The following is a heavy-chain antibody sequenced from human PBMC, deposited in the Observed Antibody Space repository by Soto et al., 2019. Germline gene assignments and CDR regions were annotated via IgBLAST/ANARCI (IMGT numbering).Heavy chain of an antibody. V-gene: IGHV3-23*01. D-gene: IGHD3-10*01. CDR2: ISGSGDRT. CDR3: LKDDGGSPSTPPL. Sequence: EVQLLEAGGGLVQPGGSLRLSCAASGITISNYPMSWVRQAPGKRLEWVSGISGSGDRTYYSDSAKGRFTSSKDISKNALSLQVDSLGVDDTAVYFCLKDDGGSPSTPPLWGQGTLVTVSS. J-gene: IGHJ4*02. CDR1: GITISNYP.